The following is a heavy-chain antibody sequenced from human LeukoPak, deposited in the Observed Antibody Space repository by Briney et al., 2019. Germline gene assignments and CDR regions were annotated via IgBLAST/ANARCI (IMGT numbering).Heavy chain of an antibody. J-gene: IGHJ4*02. CDR3: ARARGAKYYFDY. D-gene: IGHD1-26*01. Sequence: GGSLRLSCAASGFTVSSNYMSWVRQAPGKGLEWVANIKEDGSEKYYVDSVKGRFTISRDNAKNSLYLQMNSLRAEDTAVYYCARARGAKYYFDYWGQGTLVTVSS. V-gene: IGHV3-7*03. CDR1: GFTVSSNY. CDR2: IKEDGSEK.